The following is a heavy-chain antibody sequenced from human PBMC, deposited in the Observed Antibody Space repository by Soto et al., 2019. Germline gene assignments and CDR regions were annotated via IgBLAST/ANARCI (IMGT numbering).Heavy chain of an antibody. CDR3: ARGFKTNFDY. CDR2: TYYRSKWYN. V-gene: IGHV6-1*01. CDR1: GDSVSSNSAA. J-gene: IGHJ4*02. Sequence: PSQTLSITCDISGDSVSSNSAAWNWIRQSPSRGLEWLGRTYYRSKWYNDYAESVKSRITINPDTSKNQFSLQLNPVTPEDTAVYYCARGFKTNFDYWGQGTLVTVSS.